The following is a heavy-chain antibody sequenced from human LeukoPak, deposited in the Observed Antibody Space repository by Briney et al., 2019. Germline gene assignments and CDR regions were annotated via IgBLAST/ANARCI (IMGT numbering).Heavy chain of an antibody. Sequence: GGSLRLSCAASGFTFSSYAMHWVRQAPGKGLEWVAVISYDGSNKYCADSVKGRFTISRDNSKNTLYLQMNSLRAEDTAVYYCATGTGYYYDRWGQGTLVTVAS. CDR3: ATGTGYYYDR. CDR1: GFTFSSYA. CDR2: ISYDGSNK. J-gene: IGHJ4*02. D-gene: IGHD3-9*01. V-gene: IGHV3-30-3*01.